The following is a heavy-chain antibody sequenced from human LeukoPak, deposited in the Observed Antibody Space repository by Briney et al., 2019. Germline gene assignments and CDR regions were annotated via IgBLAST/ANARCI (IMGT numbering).Heavy chain of an antibody. Sequence: PGRSLRLSCAAPGFTFSSYAMHWVRQAPGKGLEWVAVISYDGSNKYYADSVKGRFTISRDNSKNTLYLQMNSLRAEDTAVYYCARDSGSYLAGFDYWGQGTLVTVSS. CDR3: ARDSGSYLAGFDY. V-gene: IGHV3-30-3*01. D-gene: IGHD1-26*01. CDR2: ISYDGSNK. J-gene: IGHJ4*02. CDR1: GFTFSSYA.